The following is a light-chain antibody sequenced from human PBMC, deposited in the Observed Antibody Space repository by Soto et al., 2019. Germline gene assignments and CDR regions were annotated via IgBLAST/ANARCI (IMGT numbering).Light chain of an antibody. CDR1: QTINNY. CDR3: QQSYDSPPT. J-gene: IGKJ4*01. V-gene: IGKV1-39*01. Sequence: DIQMTQSPSTLSASAGDRVTITCRASQTINNYLNWYQQKPGKAPKCLIYGASSLQSGVSSRFSGRGSGTDYTLXISSLQPEDFATYYCQQSYDSPPTFGGGNKV. CDR2: GAS.